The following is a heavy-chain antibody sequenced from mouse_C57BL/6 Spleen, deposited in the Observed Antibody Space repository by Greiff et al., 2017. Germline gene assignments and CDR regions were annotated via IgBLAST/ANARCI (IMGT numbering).Heavy chain of an antibody. CDR3: ARGMYHGNAMDY. Sequence: EVQLQQSGPVLVKPGASVKMSCKASGYTFTDYYMNWVKQSHGKSLEWIGVINPYNGGTSYNQKFKGTATLTVDKSSSTAYMELNSLTSEDSAVYYCARGMYHGNAMDYWGQGTSVTVSS. V-gene: IGHV1-19*01. J-gene: IGHJ4*01. CDR2: INPYNGGT. CDR1: GYTFTDYY.